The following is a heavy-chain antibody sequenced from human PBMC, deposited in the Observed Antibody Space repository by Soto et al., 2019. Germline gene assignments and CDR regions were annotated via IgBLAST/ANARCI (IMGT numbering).Heavy chain of an antibody. V-gene: IGHV4-59*12. CDR1: GGSISSYY. CDR2: INHSGST. D-gene: IGHD3-10*01. CDR3: ARMGNYYGSGSFAFDI. Sequence: SETLSLTCTVSGGSISSYYWSWIRQPPGKGLEWIGYINHSGSTNYNPSLKSRVTISVDTSKNQFSLKLSSVTAADTAVYYCARMGNYYGSGSFAFDIWGQGTMVTVSS. J-gene: IGHJ3*02.